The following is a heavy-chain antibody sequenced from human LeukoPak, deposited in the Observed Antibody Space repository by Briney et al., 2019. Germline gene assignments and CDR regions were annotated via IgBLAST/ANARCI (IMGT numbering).Heavy chain of an antibody. D-gene: IGHD6-19*01. Sequence: GASVKVSCKASGGTFSSYAISWVRQAPGQGLEWMGGIIPIFGTANYAQKFQGRVTITADESTSTAYMELSSLRSEDAAVYYRASSSYSSGWYLFDYWGQGTLVTVSS. CDR2: IIPIFGTA. CDR3: ASSSYSSGWYLFDY. J-gene: IGHJ4*02. CDR1: GGTFSSYA. V-gene: IGHV1-69*01.